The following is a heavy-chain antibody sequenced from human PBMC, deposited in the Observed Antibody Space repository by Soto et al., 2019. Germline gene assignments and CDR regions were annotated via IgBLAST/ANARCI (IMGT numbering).Heavy chain of an antibody. Sequence: QVQLQESGPGLVKPSETLSLTCSVSGGSMDGYYWSWIRQTPGQGLEWLGYIYFSGRTRNNPSFTSPLTMSLDKSKRQFSMSLSSVTASDTAVYYCAGSVAKPGTNIDFWGQGTLVTVSS. V-gene: IGHV4-59*03. CDR3: AGSVAKPGTNIDF. CDR2: IYFSGRT. J-gene: IGHJ4*02. CDR1: GGSMDGYY. D-gene: IGHD1-26*01.